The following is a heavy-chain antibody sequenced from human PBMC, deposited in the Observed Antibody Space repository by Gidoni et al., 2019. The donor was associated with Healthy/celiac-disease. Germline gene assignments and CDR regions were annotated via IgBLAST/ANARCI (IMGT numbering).Heavy chain of an antibody. Sequence: QVQLVQSGAEVKKPGASVKVSCKASGYTFTGYYMHWVRQAPGQGLEWMGWINPNSGGTNYAQKFQGRVTMTRDTSISTAYMELSRLRSDDTAVYYCARDLADYYGSGSYYYWGQGTLVTVSS. CDR2: INPNSGGT. V-gene: IGHV1-2*02. D-gene: IGHD3-10*01. J-gene: IGHJ4*02. CDR1: GYTFTGYY. CDR3: ARDLADYYGSGSYYY.